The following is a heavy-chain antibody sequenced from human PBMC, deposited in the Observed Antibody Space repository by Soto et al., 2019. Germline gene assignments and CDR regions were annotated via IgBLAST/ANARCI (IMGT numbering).Heavy chain of an antibody. J-gene: IGHJ5*02. Sequence: QVQLVQSGAEVKKPGASVKVSCKASGYTFTIYGISWVRQAPGQGLEWMGWISAYNGNTNYAQKLQGRVTMPTDTSTSTAYMELRSLRSADTAVYYCARSLGYCSSTSCVDNWFDPWGQGTLVTVSS. V-gene: IGHV1-18*01. CDR1: GYTFTIYG. D-gene: IGHD2-2*03. CDR2: ISAYNGNT. CDR3: ARSLGYCSSTSCVDNWFDP.